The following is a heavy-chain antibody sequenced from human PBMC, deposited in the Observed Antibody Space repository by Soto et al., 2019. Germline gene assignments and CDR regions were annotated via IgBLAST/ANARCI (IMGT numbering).Heavy chain of an antibody. V-gene: IGHV1-69*02. Sequence: SVKVSCKASGGTFSSYISWVRQAPGQGLEWMGRIIPILGIANYAQKFQGRVTITADKSTSTAYMELSSLRSEDTAVYYCARLHYYDSSDYPVDYWGQGTLVTAPQ. D-gene: IGHD3-22*01. CDR3: ARLHYYDSSDYPVDY. CDR1: GGTFSSY. J-gene: IGHJ4*02. CDR2: IIPILGIA.